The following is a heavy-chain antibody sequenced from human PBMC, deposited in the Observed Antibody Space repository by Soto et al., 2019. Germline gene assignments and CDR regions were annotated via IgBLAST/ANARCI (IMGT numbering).Heavy chain of an antibody. CDR2: ISSSSSYI. J-gene: IGHJ4*02. Sequence: GGSLRLSCAASGFTFSSYSMNWVRQAPGKGLEWVSSISSSSSYIYYADSVKGRFTISRDNAKNSLYLQMNSLRAEDTAVYYCARDRFGVYNWNVYYFDYWGQGTLVTVSS. D-gene: IGHD1-20*01. V-gene: IGHV3-21*01. CDR3: ARDRFGVYNWNVYYFDY. CDR1: GFTFSSYS.